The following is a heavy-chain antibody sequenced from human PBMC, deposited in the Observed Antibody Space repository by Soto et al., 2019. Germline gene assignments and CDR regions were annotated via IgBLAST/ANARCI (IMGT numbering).Heavy chain of an antibody. Sequence: SETLSLTCTVSGDSLDYYYWSWIRQPPGKGLEWIGDVSDSGRTNYNPSLRSRVTMSVDTSKNQFSLKLNSVTAADTAVYYCARDSTTWFPYYGIDVWGQGTTVT. D-gene: IGHD2-2*01. CDR2: VSDSGRT. J-gene: IGHJ6*02. CDR3: ARDSTTWFPYYGIDV. CDR1: GDSLDYYY. V-gene: IGHV4-59*01.